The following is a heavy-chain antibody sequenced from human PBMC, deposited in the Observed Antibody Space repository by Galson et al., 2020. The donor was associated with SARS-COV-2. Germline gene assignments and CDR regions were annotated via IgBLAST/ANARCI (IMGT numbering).Heavy chain of an antibody. D-gene: IGHD6-13*01. CDR2: IHYSGSA. J-gene: IGHJ4*02. Sequence: SETLSLTCTVSGGPISSGGYYWSWIRQLPGKGLEWLGYIHYSGSAHYNPSLKSRITISLDTSKNQFSLKLSSVAAADTAVYYCARSPSGSTWGLDYWGQGTPVTVSS. V-gene: IGHV4-31*03. CDR3: ARSPSGSTWGLDY. CDR1: GGPISSGGYY.